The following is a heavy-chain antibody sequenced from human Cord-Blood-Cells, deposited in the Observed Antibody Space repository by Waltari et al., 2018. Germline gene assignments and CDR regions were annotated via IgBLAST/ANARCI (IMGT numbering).Heavy chain of an antibody. Sequence: QVQLQQWGAGLLKPSETLSLTCAVYGGSFSGYYWSWIRQPPGKGLEWIGEINHRGSNNYNPSLKSPVTISVDTSKNQFSLKLSSVTAADTAVYYCARGDDNFLTGFWYWGQGTLVTVSS. D-gene: IGHD3-9*01. V-gene: IGHV4-34*01. CDR2: INHRGSN. CDR1: GGSFSGYY. J-gene: IGHJ4*02. CDR3: ARGDDNFLTGFWY.